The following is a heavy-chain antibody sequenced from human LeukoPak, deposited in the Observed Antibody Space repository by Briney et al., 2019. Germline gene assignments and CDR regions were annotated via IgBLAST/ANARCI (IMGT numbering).Heavy chain of an antibody. CDR3: ARDRIAVAGTADRYYGMDV. Sequence: GASVKASCKASGYTFTSYYMHWVQQAPGQGLEWMGIINPSGGSTSYAQKFQGRVTMTRDTSTSTVYMELSSLRSEDTAVYYCARDRIAVAGTADRYYGMDVWGQGTTVTVSS. V-gene: IGHV1-46*01. CDR2: INPSGGST. CDR1: GYTFTSYY. D-gene: IGHD6-19*01. J-gene: IGHJ6*02.